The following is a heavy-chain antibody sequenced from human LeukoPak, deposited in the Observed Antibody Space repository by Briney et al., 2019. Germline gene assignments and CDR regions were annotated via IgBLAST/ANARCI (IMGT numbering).Heavy chain of an antibody. CDR2: ISGSGGST. V-gene: IGHV3-23*01. Sequence: GGSLRLSCAASGFTFTNYAMNWVRQAPGKGLEWVSAISGSGGSTYYADSVKGRFTISRDNSKNTQDLQMNSLRAEDTAVYFCAKAQSGYSSGWPFDYWGQGTLVTVSS. CDR3: AKAQSGYSSGWPFDY. CDR1: GFTFTNYA. J-gene: IGHJ4*02. D-gene: IGHD6-19*01.